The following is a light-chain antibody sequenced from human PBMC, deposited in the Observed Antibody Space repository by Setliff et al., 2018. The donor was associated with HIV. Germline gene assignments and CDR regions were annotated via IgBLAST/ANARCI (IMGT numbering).Light chain of an antibody. Sequence: QSALTQPPSVSGAPGQRVTIYCSGSSSNVGTGFGVQWYQQFPGAAPKLLIHDTNSRPSEVPVRFSGSKSGASASLAINGLEAGDEADYFCTSYTKTNTITRVFGTGTKATVL. CDR3: TSYTKTNTITRV. J-gene: IGLJ1*01. CDR1: SSNVGTGFG. V-gene: IGLV1-40*03. CDR2: DTN.